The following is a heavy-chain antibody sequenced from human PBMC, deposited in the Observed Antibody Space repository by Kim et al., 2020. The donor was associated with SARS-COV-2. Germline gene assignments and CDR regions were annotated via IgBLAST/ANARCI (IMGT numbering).Heavy chain of an antibody. Sequence: GGSLRLSCAASGFTFSSYGMHWVRQAPGKGLEWVAGISYDGSKKYYAASLKGRFTISRDNSKNTMYLQMNSLKTEDTAVYYCAHGDYTSSNRDAGGIDLNWFDPWGQGTLVTVSS. CDR3: AHGDYTSSNRDAGGIDLNWFDP. CDR2: ISYDGSKK. D-gene: IGHD6-6*01. CDR1: GFTFSSYG. V-gene: IGHV3-30*03. J-gene: IGHJ5*02.